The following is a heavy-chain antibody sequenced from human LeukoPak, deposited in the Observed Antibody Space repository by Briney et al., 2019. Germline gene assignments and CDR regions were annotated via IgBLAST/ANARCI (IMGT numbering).Heavy chain of an antibody. CDR3: ARTRIPYYDILTGYPGPPDY. CDR2: ISSSSSYI. Sequence: GGSLRLSCAASGFTFSSYSMNWVRQAPGKGLEWVSSISSSSSYIYYADSVKGRFTISRDNAKNSLYLQMNSLRAEDTAVYYCARTRIPYYDILTGYPGPPDYWGQGTLVTVSS. J-gene: IGHJ4*02. V-gene: IGHV3-21*01. CDR1: GFTFSSYS. D-gene: IGHD3-9*01.